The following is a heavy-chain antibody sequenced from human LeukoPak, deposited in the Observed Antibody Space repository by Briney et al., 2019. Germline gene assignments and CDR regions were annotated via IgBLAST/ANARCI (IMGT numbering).Heavy chain of an antibody. CDR3: ARDASDRSGYFPDY. Sequence: TAGGSLRLSCAASGFTFSDYYMSWIRQAPGKGLEWVSYISSSSSYTTYADSVRGRFTISRDNAKNSLYLQMNSLRAEDTAVYYCARDASDRSGYFPDYWGQGTLVTVSS. J-gene: IGHJ4*02. CDR1: GFTFSDYY. CDR2: ISSSSSYT. D-gene: IGHD3-22*01. V-gene: IGHV3-11*05.